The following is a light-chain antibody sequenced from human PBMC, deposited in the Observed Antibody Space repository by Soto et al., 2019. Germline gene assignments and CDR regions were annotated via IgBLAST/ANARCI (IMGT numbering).Light chain of an antibody. CDR2: GAS. V-gene: IGKV3-15*01. Sequence: EIVMTQSPATLSVSPGARATLSCRASQSVGSDLVWYQQKPGQAPRLLIFGASTRATGIPARFSGSGSGTDFSLSISRLQSEDFPVYYCQQYITWPRTFGQGTKVEI. CDR3: QQYITWPRT. CDR1: QSVGSD. J-gene: IGKJ1*01.